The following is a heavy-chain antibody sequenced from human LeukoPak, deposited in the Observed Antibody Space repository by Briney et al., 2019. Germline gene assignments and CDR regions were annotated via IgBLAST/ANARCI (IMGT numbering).Heavy chain of an antibody. Sequence: SETLSLTCVVSGYSISSGYCWGWLRQPPGEGPEWSGSTYHSGSTYYNPSLMSRVTISADTSKNQFFLRLSSVTAADTAVYYCARMGGTTILIDYWGQGTLLPVPS. CDR3: ARMGGTTILIDY. J-gene: IGHJ4*02. CDR2: TYHSGST. CDR1: GYSISSGYC. D-gene: IGHD1/OR15-1a*01. V-gene: IGHV4-38-2*01.